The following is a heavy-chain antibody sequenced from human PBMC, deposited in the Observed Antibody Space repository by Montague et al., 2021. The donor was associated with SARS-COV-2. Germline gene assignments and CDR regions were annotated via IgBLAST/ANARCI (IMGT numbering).Heavy chain of an antibody. Sequence: CAISGDSVSSNIATWNWIRQSPSRGLEWLGRTYYRSKRYNDYAESVKSRINIDPDTSKHQFSLHLNSVTPEDTAVYYCARIPVGSKYYFDFWGQGTLVAVSS. CDR2: TYYRSKRYN. D-gene: IGHD2-2*01. CDR3: ARIPVGSKYYFDF. J-gene: IGHJ4*02. CDR1: GDSVSSNIAT. V-gene: IGHV6-1*01.